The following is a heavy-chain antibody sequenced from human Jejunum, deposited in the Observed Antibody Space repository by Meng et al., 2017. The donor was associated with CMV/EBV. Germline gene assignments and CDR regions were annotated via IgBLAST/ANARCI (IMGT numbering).Heavy chain of an antibody. CDR3: VRDPSPLGWFDP. CDR1: GGSINTYY. V-gene: IGHV4-59*01. J-gene: IGHJ5*02. Sequence: VSGGSINTYYWSWIRQPPGMGLEWIGYIYNTGRFNYNASLRSRVAMSLDTSKNQFSLRLSSVTAADTAVYYCVRDPSPLGWFDPWGPGILVTVSS. CDR2: IYNTGRF. D-gene: IGHD3-10*01.